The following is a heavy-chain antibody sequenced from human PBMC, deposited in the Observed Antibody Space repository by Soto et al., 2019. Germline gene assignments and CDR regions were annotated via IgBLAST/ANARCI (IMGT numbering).Heavy chain of an antibody. V-gene: IGHV4-4*02. J-gene: IGHJ4*02. CDR1: GGSITNNNW. D-gene: IGHD1-26*01. CDR3: ASIAYSASGFDY. Sequence: WETLSLTCNVSGGSITNNNWWSWVRQPPGKGLEWIGAIYHSGHTNFNPSLKSRATLSLDYSENQFSLKLTSATAADTAIYYCASIAYSASGFDYWGQGTLVTVSS. CDR2: IYHSGHT.